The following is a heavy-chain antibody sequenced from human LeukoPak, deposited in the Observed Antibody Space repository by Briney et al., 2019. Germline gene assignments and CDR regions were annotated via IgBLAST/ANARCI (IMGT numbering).Heavy chain of an antibody. J-gene: IGHJ4*02. CDR1: GYTLTELS. Sequence: ASVKVSCKVSGYTLTELSMHWVRQAPGKGLEWVGGFDPEDGETIYAQKFQGRVTMTEDTSTDTAYMELSSLRSEDTAVYYCATGITFGGVIVTFDYWGQGTLVTVSS. CDR3: ATGITFGGVIVTFDY. D-gene: IGHD3-16*02. CDR2: FDPEDGET. V-gene: IGHV1-24*01.